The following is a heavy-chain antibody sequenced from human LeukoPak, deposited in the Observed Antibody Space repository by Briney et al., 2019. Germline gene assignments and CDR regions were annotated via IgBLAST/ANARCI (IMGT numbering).Heavy chain of an antibody. CDR3: ARDGRGLHAFDI. CDR1: GFTFSDYY. J-gene: IGHJ3*02. Sequence: PGGSLRLSCAASGFTFSDYYMSWIRQAPGKGLEWGSYISSSASTIYYAESVKGRFTISRDNAKNSLYLQMNSLRAEDTAVYYCARDGRGLHAFDIWGKGTMVTVSS. D-gene: IGHD1-26*01. CDR2: ISSSASTI. V-gene: IGHV3-11*01.